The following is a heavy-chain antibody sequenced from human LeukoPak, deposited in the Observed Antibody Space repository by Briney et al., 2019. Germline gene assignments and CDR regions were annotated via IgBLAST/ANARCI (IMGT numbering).Heavy chain of an antibody. J-gene: IGHJ4*02. Sequence: GGSLRLSCAASGFTFSSYAMSWVRQAPGKGLEGVAVIWYDGSNKYYADSVKGRFTISRDNSKNTLYLQMNSLRAEDTAVYYCARGWGRQWLVTYSDYWGQGTLATVSS. CDR2: IWYDGSNK. D-gene: IGHD6-19*01. V-gene: IGHV3-33*08. CDR1: GFTFSSYA. CDR3: ARGWGRQWLVTYSDY.